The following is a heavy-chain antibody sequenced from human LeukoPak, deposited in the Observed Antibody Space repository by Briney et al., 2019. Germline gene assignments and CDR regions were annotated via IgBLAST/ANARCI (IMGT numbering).Heavy chain of an antibody. D-gene: IGHD1-26*01. CDR2: IYPGDSDT. J-gene: IGHJ4*02. CDR1: GYSFTRYW. V-gene: IGHV5-51*01. Sequence: KVGESLKISCKGSGYSFTRYWIGWVRQMPGKGQEWMGIIYPGDSDTRYSPSFQGQVTISADKSISTAYLQWSSLKASDTAMYCCARRGGGSYLEYYFDYWGQGTLVTVSS. CDR3: ARRGGGSYLEYYFDY.